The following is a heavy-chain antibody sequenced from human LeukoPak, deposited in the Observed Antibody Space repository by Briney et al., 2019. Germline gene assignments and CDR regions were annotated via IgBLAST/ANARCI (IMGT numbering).Heavy chain of an antibody. D-gene: IGHD3-3*01. V-gene: IGHV4-59*01. CDR3: ARGGVEWPPCMAGAFDM. J-gene: IGHJ3*02. CDR1: GDSISSYY. CDR2: IYSSGTT. Sequence: SETLSLTCIVYGDSISSYYWTWIRQPPGKGLEWIGYIYSSGTTNYNPSLKSRVSISQDTSKNRFSLKLSSVTAADTAIYYCARGGVEWPPCMAGAFDMWGQGTRVTVSS.